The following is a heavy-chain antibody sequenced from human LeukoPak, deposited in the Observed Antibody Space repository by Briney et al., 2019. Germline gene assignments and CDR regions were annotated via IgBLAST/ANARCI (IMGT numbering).Heavy chain of an antibody. CDR2: INHSGST. J-gene: IGHJ6*03. D-gene: IGHD3-3*01. Sequence: SETLSLTCAVYGGSFSGYYWSWIRQPPGKGLEWIGEINHSGSTNYNLSLKSRVTISVDTSKNQFSLKLSSVTAADTAVYYCARRSYHYDFWSGYYGGYMDVWGKGTTVTVSS. CDR3: ARRSYHYDFWSGYYGGYMDV. CDR1: GGSFSGYY. V-gene: IGHV4-34*01.